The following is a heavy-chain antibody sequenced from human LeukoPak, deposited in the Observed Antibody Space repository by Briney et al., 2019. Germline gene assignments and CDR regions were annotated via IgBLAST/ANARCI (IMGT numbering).Heavy chain of an antibody. CDR3: AVAAAGTPAYYYYYMDV. J-gene: IGHJ6*03. CDR1: GFTFSSYA. CDR2: ISYDGSNK. Sequence: GRSLRLSCAASGFTFSSYAMHWVRQAPGKGLEWVAVISYDGSNKYYADSVKGRFTISRDNSKNTLYLQMNSLRAEDTAVYYCAVAAAGTPAYYYYYMDVWGKGTTVTISS. V-gene: IGHV3-30*04. D-gene: IGHD6-13*01.